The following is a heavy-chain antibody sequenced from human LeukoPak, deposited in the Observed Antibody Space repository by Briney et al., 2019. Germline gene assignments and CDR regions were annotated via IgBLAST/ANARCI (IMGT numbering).Heavy chain of an antibody. CDR1: GYTFTGCY. V-gene: IGHV1-2*02. D-gene: IGHD3-22*01. CDR3: ARDLDYYDSSGYYYWFDP. CDR2: INPNSGGT. Sequence: ASVKVSCKASGYTFTGCYMHWVRQAPGQGLEWMGWINPNSGGTNYAQKFQGRVTMTRDTSISTAYMELSRLRSDDTAVYYCARDLDYYDSSGYYYWFDPWGQGTLVAVSS. J-gene: IGHJ5*02.